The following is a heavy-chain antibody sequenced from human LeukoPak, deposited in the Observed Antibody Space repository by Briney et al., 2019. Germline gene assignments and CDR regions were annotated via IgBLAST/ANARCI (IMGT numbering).Heavy chain of an antibody. J-gene: IGHJ4*02. CDR3: AKSRTSCYDY. CDR2: ISGSGGST. D-gene: IGHD2-2*01. Sequence: GGSLRLSCAASEFTFSSYDMSWVRRAPGKGLEWVSVISGSGGSTYYADSVKGRFTISRDNSKNTLYLQMNSLRAEDTAVYYCAKSRTSCYDYWGQGTLVTVSS. CDR1: EFTFSSYD. V-gene: IGHV3-23*01.